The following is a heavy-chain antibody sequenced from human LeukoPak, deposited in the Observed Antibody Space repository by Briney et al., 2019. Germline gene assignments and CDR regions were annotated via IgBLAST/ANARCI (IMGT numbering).Heavy chain of an antibody. Sequence: GGSLRLSCAASGFTFSTYAMSWVRQAPGKGLEWVSTISGSGANTYYADSVRGRFTISRDNSKNTLYLQMYSLRAEDTAVYYCAKAGSGYRYQNDYWGQGTLVTVSS. CDR1: GFTFSTYA. V-gene: IGHV3-23*01. CDR2: ISGSGANT. CDR3: AKAGSGYRYQNDY. J-gene: IGHJ4*02. D-gene: IGHD5-18*01.